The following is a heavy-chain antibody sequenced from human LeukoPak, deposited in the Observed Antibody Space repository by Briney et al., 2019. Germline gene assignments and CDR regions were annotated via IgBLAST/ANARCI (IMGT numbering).Heavy chain of an antibody. CDR2: IIPIFGTA. CDR3: ARDLNLAYGSGVY. CDR1: GGTFSSYA. D-gene: IGHD3-10*01. Sequence: SVKVSCKASGGTFSSYAISWVRQAPGEELEWMGGIIPIFGTANYAQKFQGRVTITADESTSTAYMELSSLRSEDTAVYYCARDLNLAYGSGVYWGQGTLVTVSS. V-gene: IGHV1-69*13. J-gene: IGHJ4*02.